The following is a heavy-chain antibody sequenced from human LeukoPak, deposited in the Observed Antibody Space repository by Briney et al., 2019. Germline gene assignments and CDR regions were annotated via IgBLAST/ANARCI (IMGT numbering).Heavy chain of an antibody. CDR3: ARHKSGYYYDAFDI. V-gene: IGHV4-59*08. CDR2: IYYSGST. Sequence: PSETLSLTCAVYGGSFSGYYWSWIRQPPGKGLEYIGYIYYSGSTNYNPSLKSRVTISVDTSKNQFSLNLSSVTAADTAMYYCARHKSGYYYDAFDIWGQGTMVTVSS. D-gene: IGHD1-26*01. J-gene: IGHJ3*02. CDR1: GGSFSGYY.